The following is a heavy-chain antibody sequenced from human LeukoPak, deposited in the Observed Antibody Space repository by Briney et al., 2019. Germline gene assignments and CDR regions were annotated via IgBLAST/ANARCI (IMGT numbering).Heavy chain of an antibody. D-gene: IGHD2-2*02. V-gene: IGHV4-59*01. CDR3: ARGYCSSTSCYTNWFDP. J-gene: IGHJ5*02. Sequence: SETLSLTCTVSGGSISSYYWSWIRQPQGKGLEWIGYIYYSGSTNYNPSLKSRVTISVDTSKNQFSLRLSSVTAADTAVYYCARGYCSSTSCYTNWFDPWGQGTLVTVSS. CDR1: GGSISSYY. CDR2: IYYSGST.